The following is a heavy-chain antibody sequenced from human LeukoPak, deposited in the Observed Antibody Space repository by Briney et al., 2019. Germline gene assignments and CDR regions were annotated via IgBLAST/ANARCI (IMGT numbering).Heavy chain of an antibody. D-gene: IGHD1-26*01. Sequence: SETLSLTCTVSGGSISSYYWSWIRQPPGKGLEWIGYIYYSGSTNYNPSLKSRVTMSLDASKNQFSLELNSVTPADTAVYYCARGGNYWPQWWFDPWGRGTLVTVSS. J-gene: IGHJ5*02. CDR2: IYYSGST. V-gene: IGHV4-59*01. CDR1: GGSISSYY. CDR3: ARGGNYWPQWWFDP.